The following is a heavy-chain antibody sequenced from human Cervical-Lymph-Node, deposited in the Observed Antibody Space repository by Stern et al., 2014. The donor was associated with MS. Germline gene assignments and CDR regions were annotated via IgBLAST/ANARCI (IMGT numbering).Heavy chain of an antibody. CDR2: VYYSGHT. CDR1: GGSISTYY. J-gene: IGHJ6*02. CDR3: ARGSYHYGMDV. Sequence: QLQLQESGPGLVKPSETLSLTCTVSGGSISTYYWSWMRQPPGKGLEWIGNVYYSGHTPSNPSLKRRFAISVDTSKNQFSLKMNSVTAADTAVYYCARGSYHYGMDVWGQGTTVTVSS. V-gene: IGHV4-59*01.